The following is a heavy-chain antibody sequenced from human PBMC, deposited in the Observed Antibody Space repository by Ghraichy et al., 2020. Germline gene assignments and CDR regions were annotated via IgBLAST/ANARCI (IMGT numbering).Heavy chain of an antibody. CDR3: AITEGYCSSTSFYWLWFDP. CDR2: IYSSGST. Sequence: SQTLSLTCTVSGGSISSSSYYWGWIRQPPGKGLEWIGSIYSSGSTYYNPSLKSRVTISVDTSKNQFSLKLSSVTAADTAVYYCAITEGYCSSTSFYWLWFDPWGQGTLVTVSS. V-gene: IGHV4-39*01. CDR1: GGSISSSSYY. D-gene: IGHD2-2*01. J-gene: IGHJ5*02.